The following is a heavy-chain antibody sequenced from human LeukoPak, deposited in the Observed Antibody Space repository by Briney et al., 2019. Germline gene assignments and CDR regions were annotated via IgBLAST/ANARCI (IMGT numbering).Heavy chain of an antibody. Sequence: GGSLRLSCAASGFTFSSYAMSWVRQAPGKGLEWVSAISGSGGSTYYADSVKGRSTISRDNSKNTLYLQMNSLRAEDTAVYYCAKSSGGITIFGVVTIFDYWGQGTLVTVSS. CDR2: ISGSGGST. CDR3: AKSSGGITIFGVVTIFDY. V-gene: IGHV3-23*01. D-gene: IGHD3-3*01. CDR1: GFTFSSYA. J-gene: IGHJ4*02.